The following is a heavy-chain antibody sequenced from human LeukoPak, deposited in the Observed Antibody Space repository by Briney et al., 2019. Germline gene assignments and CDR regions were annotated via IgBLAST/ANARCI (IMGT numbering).Heavy chain of an antibody. D-gene: IGHD6-13*01. CDR1: GGSFSGYY. Sequence: PSETLSLTXAVYGGSFSGYYWSWICQPPGKGLEWIGEINHSGSTYYNPSLKSRVTISVDTSKNQFSLKLSSVTAADTAVYYCARFLGIAAPGAYMDVWGKGTTVTVSS. CDR2: INHSGST. J-gene: IGHJ6*03. CDR3: ARFLGIAAPGAYMDV. V-gene: IGHV4-34*01.